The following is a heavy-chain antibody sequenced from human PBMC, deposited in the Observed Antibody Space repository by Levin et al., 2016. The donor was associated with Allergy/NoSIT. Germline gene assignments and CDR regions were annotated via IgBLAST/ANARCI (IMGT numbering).Heavy chain of an antibody. D-gene: IGHD3-3*01. Sequence: WIRQPPGKGLEWIGSIYHSGSTYYNPSLKSRVTISVDTSKNQFSLKLSSVTAADTAVYYCARVQYYDFWSGHNNWFDPWGQGTLVTVSS. CDR3: ARVQYYDFWSGHNNWFDP. V-gene: IGHV4-38-2*02. J-gene: IGHJ5*02. CDR2: IYHSGST.